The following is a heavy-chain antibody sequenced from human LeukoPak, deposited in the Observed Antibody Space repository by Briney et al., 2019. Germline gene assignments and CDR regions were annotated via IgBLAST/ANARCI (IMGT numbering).Heavy chain of an antibody. D-gene: IGHD6-13*01. CDR3: ARGPRAAADDY. V-gene: IGHV1-3*01. J-gene: IGHJ4*02. CDR1: GYTFINFA. Sequence: ASVKVSCKASGYTFINFAINWGRPAPGQRPEWLGWVNAGNGNTKYSQKFQGRLTLTRDTSASTAYLELSNLTSEDTAIYYCARGPRAAADDYWGQGTLVTVSS. CDR2: VNAGNGNT.